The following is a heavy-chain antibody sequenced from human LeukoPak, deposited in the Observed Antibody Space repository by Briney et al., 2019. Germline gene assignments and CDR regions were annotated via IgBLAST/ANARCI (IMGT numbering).Heavy chain of an antibody. J-gene: IGHJ5*02. CDR1: SDEFNTYG. CDR2: ICVHNGNT. D-gene: IGHD4-23*01. CDR3: ATSGNGNWFDP. V-gene: IGHV1-18*01. Sequence: GASVKVSCKASSDEFNTYGISWVRQAPGQGLEWMGWICVHNGNTKYTQKLQGRVTMTTDTSTTTAYMELRSLRADDTAVYYCATSGNGNWFDPWGQGTLVTVSS.